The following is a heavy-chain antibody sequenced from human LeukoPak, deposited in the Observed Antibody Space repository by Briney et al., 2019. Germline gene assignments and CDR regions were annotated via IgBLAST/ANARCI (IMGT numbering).Heavy chain of an antibody. Sequence: ASVKVSCKASGYTITSYGISWVRQAPGHGLEWMGWISAYNGDTKSAQKFLGRVTMTTETSTSTAYMELRSLKSNDTAVYYCARSAAGSPFYFEIWGQGTLVTVSS. CDR3: ARSAAGSPFYFEI. CDR1: GYTITSYG. J-gene: IGHJ4*02. CDR2: ISAYNGDT. D-gene: IGHD3-9*01. V-gene: IGHV1-18*01.